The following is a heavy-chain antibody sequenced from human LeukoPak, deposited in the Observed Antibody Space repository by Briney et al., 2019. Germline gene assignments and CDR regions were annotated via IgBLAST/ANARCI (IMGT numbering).Heavy chain of an antibody. Sequence: SETLSLTCTVSGGSVSSSIHYWGWIRQPPGKGLEWIGSIYYSGDTYYDPSLKSRVTIAVDTSTNQFSLRLNSVTAADTAVYYCATRRYCSVGDCPEYFPHWGQGTLVTVSS. CDR3: ATRRYCSVGDCPEYFPH. D-gene: IGHD2-15*01. V-gene: IGHV4-39*01. CDR1: GGSVSSSIHY. J-gene: IGHJ1*01. CDR2: IYYSGDT.